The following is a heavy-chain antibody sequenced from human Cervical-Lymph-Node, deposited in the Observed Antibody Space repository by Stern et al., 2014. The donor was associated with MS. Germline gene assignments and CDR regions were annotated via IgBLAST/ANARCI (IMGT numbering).Heavy chain of an antibody. CDR3: AREGIPGAGGTFDN. D-gene: IGHD1-26*01. V-gene: IGHV1-69*18. J-gene: IGHJ4*02. CDR2: IIPIFATT. Sequence: QMQLVQSGAEVQKPGSSVKVSCKVSGGTFSSYTLNWVRQAPGQGLEWMGSIIPIFATTNYAQTFQGKVTITADGSTSTAYMEVSSLRSEDTAVYYCAREGIPGAGGTFDNWGQGTLVIVSS. CDR1: GGTFSSYT.